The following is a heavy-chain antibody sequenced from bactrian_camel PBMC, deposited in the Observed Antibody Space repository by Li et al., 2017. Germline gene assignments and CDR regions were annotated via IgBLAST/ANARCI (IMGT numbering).Heavy chain of an antibody. J-gene: IGHJ4*01. CDR2: LPSDGRT. CDR3: SINVHAPRVVPGIACAPQEY. V-gene: IGHV3S53*01. Sequence: VQLVESGGGSVQAGGSLRLSCEAPTRYFYTGECLGWFRQAPGQEREVIARLPSDGRTTYADSVKGRFTMSQDNAKNTWYLKMNGLTPEDTAMYYCSINVHAPRVVPGIACAPQEYWGQGNQVTVS. D-gene: IGHD2*01. CDR1: TRYFYTGEC.